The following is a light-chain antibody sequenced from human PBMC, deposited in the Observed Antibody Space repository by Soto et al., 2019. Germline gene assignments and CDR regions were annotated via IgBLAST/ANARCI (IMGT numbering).Light chain of an antibody. CDR1: QSVLSSSNNKNC. CDR2: WAS. CDR3: QQYYSTPHT. Sequence: DIVMTQSPDSLAVSLGERATINCKSSQSVLSSSNNKNCLAWYQQKSGQPPKLLIYWASTRESGVPDRFSGSGSGTDFTLTISTLQAEDVALYYCQQYYSTPHTFGQGTKLEIK. J-gene: IGKJ2*01. V-gene: IGKV4-1*01.